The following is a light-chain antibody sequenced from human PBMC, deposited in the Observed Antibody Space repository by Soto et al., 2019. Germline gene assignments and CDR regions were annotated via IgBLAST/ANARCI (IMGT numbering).Light chain of an antibody. CDR1: QSIGSS. V-gene: IGKV1-5*01. J-gene: IGKJ2*01. CDR3: QHYNSYGT. CDR2: DAS. Sequence: DIQMTQSPSTLSASVGDRVTITCRASQSIGSSLAWYQQKPGKGPKLLIYDASTLESGVPSRFSGSGFGTEFALTISSLQPDDFANFYCQHYNSYGTFGQGTKLEIK.